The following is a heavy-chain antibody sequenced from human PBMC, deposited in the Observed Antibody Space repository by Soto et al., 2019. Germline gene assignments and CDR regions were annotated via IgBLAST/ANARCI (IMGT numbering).Heavy chain of an antibody. CDR1: GFIFENYA. V-gene: IGHV3-21*01. CDR2: INNSSTYT. D-gene: IGHD3-10*01. J-gene: IGHJ4*02. Sequence: LRLSCVGSGFIFENYAMNWVRQVPGKGPEWVAFINNSSTYTHYADSVQGRFTISRDNAKNTLYLQMDSLRAEDTAVYYCAKGEVRGIIPSYFDYWGLGTLVTVSS. CDR3: AKGEVRGIIPSYFDY.